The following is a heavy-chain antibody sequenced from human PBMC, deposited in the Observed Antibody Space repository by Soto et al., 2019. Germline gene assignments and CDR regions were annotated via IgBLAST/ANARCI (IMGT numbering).Heavy chain of an antibody. CDR1: GYTFTSYG. Sequence: QVQLVQSGAEVKKPGASVKVSCKASGYTFTSYGISWVRPAPGQGLDWMGWIRAYNGNTNYAQKLQGRVTMTTDTSTIKAYMELRSLRSDDTAVYYCARDLIVGATPPYYFGYWGQGTLGTVSS. D-gene: IGHD1-26*01. J-gene: IGHJ4*02. CDR3: ARDLIVGATPPYYFGY. V-gene: IGHV1-18*01. CDR2: IRAYNGNT.